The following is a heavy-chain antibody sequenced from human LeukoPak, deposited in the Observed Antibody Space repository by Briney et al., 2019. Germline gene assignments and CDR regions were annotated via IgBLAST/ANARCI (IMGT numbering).Heavy chain of an antibody. D-gene: IGHD3-16*01. V-gene: IGHV4-39*07. CDR1: GGSISSSSYY. Sequence: SETLSLTCTVSGGSISSSSYYWGWIRQPPGKGLEWIGSIYYSGSTYYNPSLKSRVTISVDTSKNQFSLKLSSVTAADTAVYLFASQDLAMGGYFGYWGQGNLGTVSS. CDR2: IYYSGST. J-gene: IGHJ4*02. CDR3: ASQDLAMGGYFGY.